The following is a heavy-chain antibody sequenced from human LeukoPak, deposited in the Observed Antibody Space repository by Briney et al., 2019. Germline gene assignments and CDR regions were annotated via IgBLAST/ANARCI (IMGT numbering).Heavy chain of an antibody. J-gene: IGHJ4*02. CDR1: GYTFTSYY. CDR2: INPSGGST. CDR3: ARVSYCSGGSCYGLRY. D-gene: IGHD2-15*01. V-gene: IGHV1-46*01. Sequence: GASVKVSCKASGYTFTSYYMHWVRQAPGQGLEWMGIINPSGGSTSYAQEFQGRVTMTRDTSTSTVYMELSSLRSEDTAVYYCARVSYCSGGSCYGLRYWGQGTLVTVSS.